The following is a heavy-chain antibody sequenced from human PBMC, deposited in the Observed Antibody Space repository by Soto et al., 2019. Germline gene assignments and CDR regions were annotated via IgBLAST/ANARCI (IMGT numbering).Heavy chain of an antibody. J-gene: IGHJ5*02. CDR1: GGSITSYY. CDR3: ARDLTIGGFFDP. CDR2: IYYTGRT. D-gene: IGHD3-10*01. Sequence: SETPSLTCTVSGGSITSYYWTWIRQPPGKELEWIGYIYYTGRTNCNPSLKSRVTMSVDTSKNQFSLRLSSVTAADTAIYYCARDLTIGGFFDPWGRGTLVTVSS. V-gene: IGHV4-59*01.